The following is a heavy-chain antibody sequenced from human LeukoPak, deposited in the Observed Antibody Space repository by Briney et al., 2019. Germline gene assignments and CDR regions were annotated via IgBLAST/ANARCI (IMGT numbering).Heavy chain of an antibody. Sequence: GESLKISCKGSGYIFTNSWIGWVRQKPGKGLEWMGIIYPGDSDTKYNPSFQGQVTISADKSITTAYLQWSSLKASDTAMYYCARPSGTYNRFDYWGQGILVTVSS. D-gene: IGHD1-26*01. CDR1: GYIFTNSW. CDR3: ARPSGTYNRFDY. J-gene: IGHJ4*02. V-gene: IGHV5-51*01. CDR2: IYPGDSDT.